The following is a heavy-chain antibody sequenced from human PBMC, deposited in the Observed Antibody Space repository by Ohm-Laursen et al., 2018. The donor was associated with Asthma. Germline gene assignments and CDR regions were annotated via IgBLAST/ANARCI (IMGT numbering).Heavy chain of an antibody. J-gene: IGHJ4*02. CDR1: GFTFSSYA. D-gene: IGHD3-10*01. CDR2: ISGSGGST. V-gene: IGHV3-23*01. Sequence: LRLSCSASGFTFSSYAVSWVRQAPGKGLEWVSAISGSGGSTYYADSVKGRFTISRDNSKNTLYLQMNSLRAEDTAVYYCAKQEYYGSGSYYLDYWGQGTLVTVSS. CDR3: AKQEYYGSGSYYLDY.